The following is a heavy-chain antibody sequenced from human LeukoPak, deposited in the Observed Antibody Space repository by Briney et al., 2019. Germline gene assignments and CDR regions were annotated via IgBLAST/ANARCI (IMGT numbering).Heavy chain of an antibody. J-gene: IGHJ4*02. D-gene: IGHD1-14*01. V-gene: IGHV4-34*01. CDR1: GGSFSGYY. CDR3: ASGPRSQGSEFDY. Sequence: SETLSLTCAVYGGSFSGYYWSWIRQPPGKGLEWIGEINHSGSTNYNPSLKSRVTISVDTSKNQFSLKLSSVTAADTAVYYCASGPRSQGSEFDYWGQGALVTVSS. CDR2: INHSGST.